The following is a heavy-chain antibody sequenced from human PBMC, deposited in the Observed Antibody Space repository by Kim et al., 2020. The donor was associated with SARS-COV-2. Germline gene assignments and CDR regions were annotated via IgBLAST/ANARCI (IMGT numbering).Heavy chain of an antibody. Sequence: SVKVSCKASGDTFSSYAISWVRQAPGQGLEWMGRIIPILGIANYAQKFQGRVTITADKSTSTAYMELSSLRSEDTAVYYCASGGYGGGVFYFDLWGRGTLVTVSS. CDR2: IIPILGIA. J-gene: IGHJ2*01. V-gene: IGHV1-69*04. CDR1: GDTFSSYA. D-gene: IGHD5-12*01. CDR3: ASGGYGGGVFYFDL.